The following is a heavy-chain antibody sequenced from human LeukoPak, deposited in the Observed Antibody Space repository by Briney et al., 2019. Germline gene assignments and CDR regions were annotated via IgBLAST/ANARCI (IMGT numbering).Heavy chain of an antibody. J-gene: IGHJ6*03. CDR1: GGSLSSHY. V-gene: IGHV4-59*11. CDR2: ISNSGST. Sequence: SETLSLTCTDSGGSLSSHYWTWVRQSPGKGLEWIGDISNSGSTNYNPSLKSRVTISIDTSKNQFSLKLSSVTAADTAVYYCGRDALVGYFSYYYMDVWGKGTTVTVSS. D-gene: IGHD2-15*01. CDR3: GRDALVGYFSYYYMDV.